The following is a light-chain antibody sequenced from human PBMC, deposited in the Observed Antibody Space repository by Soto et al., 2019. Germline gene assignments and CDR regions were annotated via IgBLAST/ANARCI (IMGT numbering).Light chain of an antibody. CDR3: QQYSSSPLT. J-gene: IGKJ4*01. CDR2: GAS. V-gene: IGKV3-20*01. CDR1: QSVSSSF. Sequence: EIVLTQSPGTLSLSPGERATLSCRASQSVSSSFLAWYQQKPGQAPRLLIYGASIRATGIPDRFRGSGSGTDFTLTISRLEPEDFAVYYCQQYSSSPLTCGGGTKVEIK.